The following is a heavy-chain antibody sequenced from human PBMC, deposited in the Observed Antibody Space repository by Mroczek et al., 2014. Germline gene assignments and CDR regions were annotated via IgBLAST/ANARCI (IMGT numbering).Heavy chain of an antibody. V-gene: IGHV4-39*01. Sequence: QVQLQESGPGLVKPSETLSLTCTVSGGSISSSSYYWGWIRQPPGKGLEWIGSIYYSGSTYYNPSLKSRVTISVDTSKNQFSLKLSSVTAADTAVYYCARYSNSTRYYFDYVGQGTLVTVSS. CDR2: IYYSGST. J-gene: IGHJ4*02. CDR3: ARYSNSTRYYFDY. D-gene: IGHD4-11*01. CDR1: GGSISSSSYY.